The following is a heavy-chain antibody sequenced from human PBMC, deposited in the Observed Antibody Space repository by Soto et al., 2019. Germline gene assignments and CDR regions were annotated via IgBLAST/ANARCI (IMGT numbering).Heavy chain of an antibody. V-gene: IGHV1-2*02. Sequence: QVQLVQSGAEVKKPGASVKVSCKASGYTFTGYYMHWVRQAPGQGLEWMGWINPNSGGTNYAQKFQGRVTMTRDTSISTAYMELSRLRSDDTAVYYCARARPARIQLWYWGWFDPWGQGTLVTVS. CDR3: ARARPARIQLWYWGWFDP. CDR2: INPNSGGT. J-gene: IGHJ5*02. CDR1: GYTFTGYY. D-gene: IGHD5-18*01.